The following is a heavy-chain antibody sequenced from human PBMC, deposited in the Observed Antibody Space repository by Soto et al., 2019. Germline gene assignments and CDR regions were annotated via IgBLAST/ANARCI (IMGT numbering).Heavy chain of an antibody. V-gene: IGHV1-69*12. CDR3: ARDENEITIFGVVTRMDV. CDR1: GGTFSSYA. CDR2: IIPIFGTA. D-gene: IGHD3-3*01. J-gene: IGHJ6*02. Sequence: QVQLVQSGAEVKKPGSSVKVSCKASGGTFSSYAISWVRQAPGQGLEWMGGIIPIFGTANYAQKFQGRVTLTADESTSTAYMELSSLRSEDTAVYYCARDENEITIFGVVTRMDVWGQGTTVTVSS.